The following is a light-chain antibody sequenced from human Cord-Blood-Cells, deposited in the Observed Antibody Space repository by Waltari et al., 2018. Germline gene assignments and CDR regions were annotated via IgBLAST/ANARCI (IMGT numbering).Light chain of an antibody. V-gene: IGKV1-8*01. CDR3: QQYYSYPRT. CDR2: AAS. Sequence: AIRLTQSPSSSSASIGDRVTITCRASQGISRYLAWYQQKPGKAPKLLIYAASTLQSGVPSRFSGSGSGTDFTLTISCLQSEDFATYYCQQYYSYPRTFGQGTKVEIK. J-gene: IGKJ1*01. CDR1: QGISRY.